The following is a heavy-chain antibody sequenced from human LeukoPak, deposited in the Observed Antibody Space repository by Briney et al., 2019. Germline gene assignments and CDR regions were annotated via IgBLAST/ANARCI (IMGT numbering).Heavy chain of an antibody. J-gene: IGHJ2*01. V-gene: IGHV4-34*01. CDR2: INHSGST. CDR1: GGSFSGYY. CDR3: AREGRGYSSGWSSWYFDL. D-gene: IGHD6-19*01. Sequence: SETLSLTCAVYGGSFSGYYWSWIRQPPGKGLEWIGEINHSGSTNYNPSLKSRVTISVDTSKNQFSLKLSSVTAADTAVYYCAREGRGYSSGWSSWYFDLWGRGTLVTVSS.